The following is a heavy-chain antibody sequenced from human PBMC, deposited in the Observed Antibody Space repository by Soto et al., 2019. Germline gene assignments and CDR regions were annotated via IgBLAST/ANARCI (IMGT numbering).Heavy chain of an antibody. J-gene: IGHJ3*02. Sequence: SETLSLTWTASGGSISSYYWSWIRQPPGKGLEWIGYIYYSGSTNYNPSLKSRVTISVDTSKNQFSLKLSSVTAADTAVYYCARQFYGSGSRGAFDIWGQGTMVTVSS. V-gene: IGHV4-59*08. CDR1: GGSISSYY. CDR3: ARQFYGSGSRGAFDI. CDR2: IYYSGST. D-gene: IGHD3-10*01.